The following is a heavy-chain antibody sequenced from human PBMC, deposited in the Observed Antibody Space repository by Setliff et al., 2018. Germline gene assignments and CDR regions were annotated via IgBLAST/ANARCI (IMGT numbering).Heavy chain of an antibody. D-gene: IGHD3-10*01. J-gene: IGHJ3*02. CDR2: VNHYGST. Sequence: SETLSLTCAVYDGSFSDYYWSWIRQPPGKGLEWIGEVNHYGSTKYKSSLKSRVTISVDTSKTQFSLKLNSVTAADTAVYYCARRWNFGPYGSGIHDGFDMWGQGTMVTV. CDR3: ARRWNFGPYGSGIHDGFDM. V-gene: IGHV4-34*01. CDR1: DGSFSDYY.